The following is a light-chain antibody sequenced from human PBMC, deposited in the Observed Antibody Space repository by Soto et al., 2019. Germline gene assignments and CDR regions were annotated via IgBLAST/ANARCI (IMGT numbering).Light chain of an antibody. CDR3: HQYKSYPWT. CDR2: KAS. CDR1: QSVGSW. V-gene: IGKV1-5*03. J-gene: IGKJ1*01. Sequence: DIQMTQSPSTLSASVGDRITITCRASQSVGSWLAWHQQKPGKAPKVLIYKASSLKSGVPSRFSGSESGTEFTLTISSLQPDDFATYYCHQYKSYPWTFGQGTQVEIK.